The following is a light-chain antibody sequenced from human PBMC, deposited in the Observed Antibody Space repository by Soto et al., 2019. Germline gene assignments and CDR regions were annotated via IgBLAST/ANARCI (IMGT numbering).Light chain of an antibody. J-gene: IGKJ5*01. CDR1: QSVTTK. Sequence: ETVLTPSPDTLSLSPGERATLSCRASQSVTTKLAWYQHKPGQAPRLRSSGASSRASGVPDRFSGSGSETDFTLIISRLQPEDFALYYCQQYGGSPITFGQGTRLEN. CDR2: GAS. CDR3: QQYGGSPIT. V-gene: IGKV3-20*01.